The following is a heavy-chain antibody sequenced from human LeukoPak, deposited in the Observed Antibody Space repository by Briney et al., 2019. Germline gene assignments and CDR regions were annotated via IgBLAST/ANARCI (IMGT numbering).Heavy chain of an antibody. CDR3: ASSRWLVPFDY. Sequence: SETLSLTCTVSGGSISSYYWSWIRQPPGKGLEWIGEINHSGSTNYNPSLKSRVTISVDTSKNQFSLKLSSVTAADTAVYYCASSRWLVPFDYWGQGTLVTVSS. CDR2: INHSGST. J-gene: IGHJ4*02. CDR1: GGSISSYY. V-gene: IGHV4-34*01. D-gene: IGHD6-19*01.